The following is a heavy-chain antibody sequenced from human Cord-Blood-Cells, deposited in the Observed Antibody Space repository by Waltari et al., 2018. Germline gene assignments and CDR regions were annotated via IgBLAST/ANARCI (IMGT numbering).Heavy chain of an antibody. CDR1: GYTFTSYA. D-gene: IGHD7-27*01. Sequence: QVQLVQSGAAVKKPGALVKVACKASGYTFTSYAMHWVRQAPGQRLEWMGWINAGNGNTKYSQKFQGRVTITSDTSASTAYMELSRLRSEDTDVYYCARAKLGIWWFDPWGQGTLVTVSS. CDR3: ARAKLGIWWFDP. J-gene: IGHJ5*02. V-gene: IGHV1-3*01. CDR2: INAGNGNT.